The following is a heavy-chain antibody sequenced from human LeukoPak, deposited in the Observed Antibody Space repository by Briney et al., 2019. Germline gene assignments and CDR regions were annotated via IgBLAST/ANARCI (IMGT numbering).Heavy chain of an antibody. V-gene: IGHV3-11*03. CDR2: ISSRSSYT. J-gene: IGHJ4*02. D-gene: IGHD3-3*01. CDR3: AKELPFPQWIFVDS. Sequence: GGSLRLSCTASGFSFNDSYMSWIRQAPGKGLEWISYISSRSSYTNYADSVKGRFTISRDNSKNTLYLQMNILRAEDTAVYYCAKELPFPQWIFVDSWGQGTLVTVSS. CDR1: GFSFNDSY.